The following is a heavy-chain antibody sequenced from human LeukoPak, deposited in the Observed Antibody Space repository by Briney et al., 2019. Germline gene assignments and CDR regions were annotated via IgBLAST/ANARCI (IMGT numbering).Heavy chain of an antibody. V-gene: IGHV3-23*01. J-gene: IGHJ5*02. CDR1: GFTFSSYG. CDR3: ARDLGQYYDTSDNWFDP. Sequence: PGGSLRLSCAASGFTFSSYGMSWVRQAPGKGLEWVSAISSSRSTYCADSVKGRFTISRDNAKNTLNLQMNSLRAEDTAVYYCARDLGQYYDTSDNWFDPWGQGTLVTVSS. D-gene: IGHD3-22*01. CDR2: ISSSRST.